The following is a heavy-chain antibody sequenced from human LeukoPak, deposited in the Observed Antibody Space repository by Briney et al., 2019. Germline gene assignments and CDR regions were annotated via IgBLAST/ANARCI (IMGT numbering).Heavy chain of an antibody. CDR3: ARDSAGEGGAFDI. Sequence: SQTLSLTCAISGDSVSSNSATWTWIRQSPSRGLEGLGRTYYRSKWYNDYAVSVKSRILINPDTSKNQFSLQLSSVTAADTAVYYCARDSAGEGGAFDIWGQGTMVTVSS. CDR1: GDSVSSNSAT. D-gene: IGHD3-10*01. CDR2: TYYRSKWYN. J-gene: IGHJ3*02. V-gene: IGHV6-1*01.